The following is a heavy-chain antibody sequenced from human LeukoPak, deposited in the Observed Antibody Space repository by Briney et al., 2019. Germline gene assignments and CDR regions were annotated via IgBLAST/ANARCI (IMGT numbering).Heavy chain of an antibody. Sequence: GGSLRLSCAASGLPFSYYYMSWIRQAPGKGLEWLSYISSRSDYINYADSVKGRFTISRDNAKNLLYLQMNSLRAEDTAVYYCARPIARGYCSGGSCYGPYYFDYWGQGTLVTVSS. CDR1: GLPFSYYY. J-gene: IGHJ4*02. CDR3: ARPIARGYCSGGSCYGPYYFDY. V-gene: IGHV3-11*06. CDR2: ISSRSDYI. D-gene: IGHD2-15*01.